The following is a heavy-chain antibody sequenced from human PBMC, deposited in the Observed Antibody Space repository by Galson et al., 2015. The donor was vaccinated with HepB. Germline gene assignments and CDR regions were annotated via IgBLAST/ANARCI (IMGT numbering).Heavy chain of an antibody. CDR1: GFTFDDYA. Sequence: SLRLAGAASGFTFDDYAMHWVRQAPGKGLEWVSGISWNSGSIGYADSVKGRFTISRDNAKNSLYLQMNSLRAEDTALYYCAKGLEYSSSSEGVNDAFDIWGQGTMVTVSS. CDR2: ISWNSGSI. D-gene: IGHD6-6*01. J-gene: IGHJ3*02. V-gene: IGHV3-9*01. CDR3: AKGLEYSSSSEGVNDAFDI.